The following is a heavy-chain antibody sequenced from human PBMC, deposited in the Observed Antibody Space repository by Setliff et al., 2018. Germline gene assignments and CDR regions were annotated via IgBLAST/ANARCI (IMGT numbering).Heavy chain of an antibody. D-gene: IGHD5-12*01. CDR1: GLTLSHYW. V-gene: IGHV3-74*01. CDR2: INFDGTST. J-gene: IGHJ6*03. CDR3: ARGLVATSGYDYYYYYMDV. Sequence: SLRLSCEGSGLTLSHYWMHWVRPGPGKGLVWGSYINFDGTSTNYADSVKGRFTISRDNAKNTVYLQMNSLRAEDTAVYYCARGLVATSGYDYYYYYMDVWGKGTTVTVSS.